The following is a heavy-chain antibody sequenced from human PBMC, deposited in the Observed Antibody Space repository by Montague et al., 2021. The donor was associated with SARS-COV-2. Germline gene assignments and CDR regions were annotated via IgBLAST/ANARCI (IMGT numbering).Heavy chain of an antibody. J-gene: IGHJ4*02. CDR2: IYTSGST. V-gene: IGHV4-61*02. Sequence: TLSLTCTVSGGSITSGSYYWNWIRPPAGKGLEWIGRIYTSGSTNYNPSLKSRVTISVDTSKNQFSPKLSSVTAADTAVYYCARESLHLTGYYKDYFDYWGQGTLVTVSS. D-gene: IGHD3-9*01. CDR1: GGSITSGSYY. CDR3: ARESLHLTGYYKDYFDY.